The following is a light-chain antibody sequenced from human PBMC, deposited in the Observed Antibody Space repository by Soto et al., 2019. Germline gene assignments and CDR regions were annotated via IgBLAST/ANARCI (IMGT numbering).Light chain of an antibody. V-gene: IGLV1-40*01. CDR3: QSYDSSLSGSV. CDR1: NINIGDNH. CDR2: GNS. J-gene: IGLJ1*01. Sequence: QSVLTQPPSVSAAPGQRVTIPCSGSNINIGDNHVSWYQHLPGTAPKLLIYGNSNRPSGVPDRFSGSKSVTSASLAITGLQAEDEADYYCQSYDSSLSGSVFGTGTKVTVL.